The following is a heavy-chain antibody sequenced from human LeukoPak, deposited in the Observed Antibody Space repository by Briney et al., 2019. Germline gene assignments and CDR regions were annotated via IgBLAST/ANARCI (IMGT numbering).Heavy chain of an antibody. V-gene: IGHV1-46*01. D-gene: IGHD7-27*01. CDR1: GYSFTSFN. Sequence: ASVKVSCKTSGYSFTSFNMHWVRQAPGQGLEWMGIIKPSGGNTNYAQKFQGRVTMTRDTSTSTVYMELSSLRSEDTAVYYCATRKLGNDYWGQGTLVTVSS. J-gene: IGHJ4*02. CDR3: ATRKLGNDY. CDR2: IKPSGGNT.